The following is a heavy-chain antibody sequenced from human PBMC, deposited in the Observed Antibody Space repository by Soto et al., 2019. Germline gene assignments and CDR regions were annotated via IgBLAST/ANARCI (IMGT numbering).Heavy chain of an antibody. D-gene: IGHD3-22*01. J-gene: IGHJ4*02. CDR2: IYSGGST. CDR1: GFTVCSNY. V-gene: IGHV3-66*01. Sequence: PGGSLRLSCAASGFTVCSNYMSWVRQAPGKGLEWVSVIYSGGSTYYADSVKGRFTISRDNSKNTLYLQMNSLRAEDTAVYYCARSLGQEYYYDSSGYYLWGQGTLVTVSS. CDR3: ARSLGQEYYYDSSGYYL.